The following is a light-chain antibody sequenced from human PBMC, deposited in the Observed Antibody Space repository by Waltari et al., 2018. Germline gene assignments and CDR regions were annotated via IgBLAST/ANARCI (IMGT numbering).Light chain of an antibody. CDR1: ESVSRA. CDR3: QHYLRLPVT. Sequence: EIVLTQSPGTLSLSVGERATVSCRASESVSRALVWYQQKPGQAPRLLIYGGSTRATGIPDRFSGSGSGTDFSLTISRLEPDDFAVYYCQHYLRLPVTFGQGTTVEI. V-gene: IGKV3-20*01. J-gene: IGKJ1*01. CDR2: GGS.